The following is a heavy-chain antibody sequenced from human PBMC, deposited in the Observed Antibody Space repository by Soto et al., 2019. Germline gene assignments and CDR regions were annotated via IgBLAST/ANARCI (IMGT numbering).Heavy chain of an antibody. J-gene: IGHJ3*01. CDR1: GFSFSTYA. CDR2: ISYDGSNA. Sequence: QEQLVESGGGVVQPGTSLRLSCTASGFSFSTYAMYWVRQAPGKGLEWVAIISYDGSNAQYADSVKGRFTVARDNSKNTRYLQMHSLTAEDTAVYYCARDGGGVGELLLNSYDAFDPGGQGKRVTVSS. V-gene: IGHV3-30*04. D-gene: IGHD3-10*01. CDR3: ARDGGGVGELLLNSYDAFDP.